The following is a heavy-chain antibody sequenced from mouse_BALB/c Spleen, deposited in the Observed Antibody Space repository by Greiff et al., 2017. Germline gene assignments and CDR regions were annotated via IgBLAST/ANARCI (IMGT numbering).Heavy chain of an antibody. CDR3: AGGGYRYDGVFDV. CDR1: GYTFTSYD. Sequence: VQLQQSGAELVKPGASVKLSCKASGYTFTSYDINWVRQRPEQGLEWIGWIFPGDGSTKYNEKFKGKATLTTDKSSSTAYMQLSRLTSEDSAVYFCAGGGYRYDGVFDVWGAGTTVTVSS. D-gene: IGHD2-14*01. CDR2: IFPGDGST. V-gene: IGHV1-85*01. J-gene: IGHJ1*01.